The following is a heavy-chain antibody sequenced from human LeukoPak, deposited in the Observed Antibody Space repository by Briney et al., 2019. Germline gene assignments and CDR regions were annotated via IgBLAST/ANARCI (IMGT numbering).Heavy chain of an antibody. Sequence: ASVKVSCNASGYTFTGYYMHWVRQAPGQGLEWMGWINPNSGGTNYAQKFQGWVTMTRDTSISTAYMELSRLRSDDTAVYYCARGRPPPSSSWDSNFDYWGQGTLVTVSS. J-gene: IGHJ4*02. V-gene: IGHV1-2*04. CDR3: ARGRPPPSSSWDSNFDY. CDR2: INPNSGGT. CDR1: GYTFTGYY. D-gene: IGHD6-13*01.